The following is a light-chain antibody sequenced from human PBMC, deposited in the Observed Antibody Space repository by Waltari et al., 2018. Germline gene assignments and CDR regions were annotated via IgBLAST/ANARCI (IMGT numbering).Light chain of an antibody. CDR3: QQYATYPWT. Sequence: DIQMTQSPSTLSASVGDRVTITCRATQSIKSWLAWHQQKAGKAPKVLIYEASNVESGVPSRFTGSASGTEFTLTISDLQPDDFATYYCQQYATYPWTFGPGTKVDIK. V-gene: IGKV1-5*03. CDR1: QSIKSW. CDR2: EAS. J-gene: IGKJ3*01.